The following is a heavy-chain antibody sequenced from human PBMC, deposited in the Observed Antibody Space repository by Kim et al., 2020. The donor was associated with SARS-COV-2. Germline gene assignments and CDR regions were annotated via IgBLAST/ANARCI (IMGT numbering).Heavy chain of an antibody. V-gene: IGHV3-23*01. CDR2: ISGSGGST. D-gene: IGHD3-9*01. Sequence: GGSLRLSCAASGFTFSSYAMSWVRQAPGKGLEWVSAISGSGGSTYYADSVKGRFTISRDNSKNTLYLQMNSLRAEDTAVYYCAKDRGLTGYVRPHDAFDIWGQGTMVTVSS. CDR3: AKDRGLTGYVRPHDAFDI. J-gene: IGHJ3*02. CDR1: GFTFSSYA.